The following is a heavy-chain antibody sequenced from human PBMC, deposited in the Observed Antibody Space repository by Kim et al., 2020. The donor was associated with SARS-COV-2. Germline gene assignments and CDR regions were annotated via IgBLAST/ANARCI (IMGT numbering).Heavy chain of an antibody. D-gene: IGHD1-26*01. CDR1: GDSMTTYY. CDR2: IYYSGSPT. Sequence: SETLSLTCTVSGDSMTTYYWSWIRQPPGKGLEWIGYIYYSGSPTNYNPSLKSRLTISVDTSKNQFSLTLRSVTAADTAVYYCARTWSGSNPPADFWGRGTLVTVST. V-gene: IGHV4-59*08. J-gene: IGHJ2*01. CDR3: ARTWSGSNPPADF.